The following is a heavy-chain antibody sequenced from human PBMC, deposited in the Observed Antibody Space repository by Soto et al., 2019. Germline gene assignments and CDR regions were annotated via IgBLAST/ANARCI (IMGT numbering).Heavy chain of an antibody. Sequence: GGSLRLSCATSGFTFSSYSMNWVRQAPGKGLEWVSSISSSSSYIYYADSVKGRFTISRDNAKNSLYLQMNSLRAEDTAVYYCARGPDYYYGSGSYYIWLDYWGQGTLVTVSS. CDR2: ISSSSSYI. J-gene: IGHJ4*02. CDR3: ARGPDYYYGSGSYYIWLDY. D-gene: IGHD3-10*01. V-gene: IGHV3-21*01. CDR1: GFTFSSYS.